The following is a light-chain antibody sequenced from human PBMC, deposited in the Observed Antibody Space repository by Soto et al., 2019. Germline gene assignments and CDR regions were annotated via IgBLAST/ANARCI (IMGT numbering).Light chain of an antibody. CDR2: DAS. Sequence: EIVLTQSPAILSLSPGERATLSCRASQSVSSYLAWYQQKPGQAPRLLIYDASNRATGIPARFSGSGSGTDFTLTISSLEPEDFAVYYCQQRSNWPPGRAFGQGTRLEIK. V-gene: IGKV3-11*01. CDR3: QQRSNWPPGRA. CDR1: QSVSSY. J-gene: IGKJ5*01.